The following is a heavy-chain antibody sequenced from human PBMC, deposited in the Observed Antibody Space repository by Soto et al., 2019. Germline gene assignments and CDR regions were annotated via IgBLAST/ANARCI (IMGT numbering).Heavy chain of an antibody. D-gene: IGHD5-12*01. J-gene: IGHJ4*02. CDR2: ISSSSSYI. V-gene: IGHV3-21*01. CDR1: GFTFSSYS. CDR3: ARDHMATTPNFDY. Sequence: GGSLRLSCAASGFTFSSYSMNWVRQAPGKGLEWVSSISSSSSYIYYADSVKGRFTISRDNAKNSLYLQMNSLRAEDTAVYYCARDHMATTPNFDYWGQGTLVTVSS.